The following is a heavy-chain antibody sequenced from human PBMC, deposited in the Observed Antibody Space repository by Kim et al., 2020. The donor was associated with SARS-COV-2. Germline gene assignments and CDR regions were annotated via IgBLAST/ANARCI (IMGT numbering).Heavy chain of an antibody. Sequence: SETLSLTCTVSGGSISSSSYYWGWIRQPPGKGPEWIGSIYYSGSTYYNPSLKSRVTISVDTSKNQFSLKLSSVTAADTAVYYCARDMVRGATNWFDPWGQGTLVTVSS. J-gene: IGHJ5*02. CDR1: GGSISSSSYY. CDR2: IYYSGST. CDR3: ARDMVRGATNWFDP. D-gene: IGHD3-10*01. V-gene: IGHV4-39*01.